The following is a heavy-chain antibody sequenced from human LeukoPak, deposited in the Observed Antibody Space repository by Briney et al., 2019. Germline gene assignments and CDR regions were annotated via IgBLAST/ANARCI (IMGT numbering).Heavy chain of an antibody. V-gene: IGHV3-21*04. CDR2: ISSSSGYI. CDR1: GFTFSYYN. J-gene: IGHJ4*02. CDR3: AKDGGKHYYDSSPKYYFDY. D-gene: IGHD3-22*01. Sequence: PGGSLRLSCAASGFTFSYYNMNWVRQAPGKGLEWVSSISSSSGYIYYADSVKGRFTISRDNSKNTLYLQMNSLRAEDTAVYYCAKDGGKHYYDSSPKYYFDYWGQGTLVTVSS.